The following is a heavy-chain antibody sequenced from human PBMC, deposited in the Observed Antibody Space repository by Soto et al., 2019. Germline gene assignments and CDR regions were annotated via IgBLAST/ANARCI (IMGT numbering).Heavy chain of an antibody. J-gene: IGHJ5*02. CDR1: GGSISSSGFS. CDR2: IYPSGNT. CDR3: ARAEYSTSSNWFDP. D-gene: IGHD6-6*01. V-gene: IGHV4-30-2*01. Sequence: SETLSLTCAVSGGSISSSGFSWSWIRQPPGKGLEWIGYIYPSGNTYYNPSLRSRVTISVERSKNQFSLRLSSVTAADTAVYYCARAEYSTSSNWFDPWGQGTLVTVSS.